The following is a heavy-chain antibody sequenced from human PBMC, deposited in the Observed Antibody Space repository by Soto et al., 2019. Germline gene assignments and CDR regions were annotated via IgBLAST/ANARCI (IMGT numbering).Heavy chain of an antibody. J-gene: IGHJ4*02. CDR3: ARASRYYWNYMMY. CDR2: VSAYNGNT. Sequence: QVQLVQSGAEVKKPGASVKVSCKASGYTFSNDAITWVRQAPGQGLEWMGWVSAYNGNTNYAQKFKGRVTMTTDTSTSTAYMEIRSLRYDDTAVYCCARASRYYWNYMMYWGQGTLVTVSS. D-gene: IGHD1-7*01. V-gene: IGHV1-18*01. CDR1: GYTFSNDA.